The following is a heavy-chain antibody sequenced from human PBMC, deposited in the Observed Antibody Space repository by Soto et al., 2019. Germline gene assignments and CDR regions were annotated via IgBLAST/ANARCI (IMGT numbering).Heavy chain of an antibody. V-gene: IGHV3-7*01. Sequence: SLRLPCAASRFTISSHCIRWVRQAPGKGLEWVANINPGGSEKFYVDSVKGRFTISRDNAKNSLYLQMNSLRAEDTAVYYCARDKGYLDSWGQGTLVTVSS. D-gene: IGHD2-2*01. CDR1: RFTISSHC. CDR2: INPGGSEK. J-gene: IGHJ4*02. CDR3: ARDKGYLDS.